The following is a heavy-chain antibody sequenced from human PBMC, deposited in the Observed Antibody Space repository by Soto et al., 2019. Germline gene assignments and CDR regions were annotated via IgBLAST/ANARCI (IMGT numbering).Heavy chain of an antibody. J-gene: IGHJ4*02. V-gene: IGHV4-30-4*01. D-gene: IGHD3-3*01. Sequence: TLSLTCTVSGGSISSGDYYWSWIRQPPGKGLEWIGYIYYSGSTYYNPSLKSRVTISVDTSKNQFSLKLSSVTAADTAVYYCARGNYDFWSGDRGPDQVDLGYWGQGTLVTVSS. CDR3: ARGNYDFWSGDRGPDQVDLGY. CDR1: GGSISSGDYY. CDR2: IYYSGST.